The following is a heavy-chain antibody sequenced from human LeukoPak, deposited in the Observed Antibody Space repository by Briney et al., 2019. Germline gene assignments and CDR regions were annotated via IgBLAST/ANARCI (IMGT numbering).Heavy chain of an antibody. Sequence: PGGSLRLACAASGFTFSGYGMHWVRQAPGKGLEWVTFISYDGSNKYYADYVKGRFTISRDNSKNTLYLQMNSLRAEDTAVYYCAKRGTSGSHYFFDYWGQGTLVTVSS. CDR1: GFTFSGYG. CDR3: AKRGTSGSHYFFDY. D-gene: IGHD3-10*01. CDR2: ISYDGSNK. V-gene: IGHV3-30*18. J-gene: IGHJ4*02.